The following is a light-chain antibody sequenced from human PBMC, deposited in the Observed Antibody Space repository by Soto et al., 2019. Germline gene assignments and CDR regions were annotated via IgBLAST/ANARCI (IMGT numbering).Light chain of an antibody. J-gene: IGKJ4*01. CDR3: QQRSNSPPT. Sequence: EIVLTQSPATLSLSPGERATLSCRASQSVSSYLAWYQQKPGQAPRLLIYDASNRATGIPARFSGSGSGTVFTLTISSLEPEDFAVYYCQQRSNSPPTFGGGTKVDIK. CDR2: DAS. V-gene: IGKV3-11*01. CDR1: QSVSSY.